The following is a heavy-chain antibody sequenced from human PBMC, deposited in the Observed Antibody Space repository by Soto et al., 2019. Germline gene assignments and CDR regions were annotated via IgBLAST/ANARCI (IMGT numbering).Heavy chain of an antibody. J-gene: IGHJ6*02. CDR3: ARVYSGSYFYYYYGMDV. Sequence: ASVKVSCKASGYTFTSYGISWVRQAPGHGLEWMGWISAYNGNTNYAQKLQGRVTMTTDTSTSTAYMELRSLRSDDTAVYYCARVYSGSYFYYYYGMDVWGQGTTVTVSS. CDR2: ISAYNGNT. D-gene: IGHD1-26*01. V-gene: IGHV1-18*01. CDR1: GYTFTSYG.